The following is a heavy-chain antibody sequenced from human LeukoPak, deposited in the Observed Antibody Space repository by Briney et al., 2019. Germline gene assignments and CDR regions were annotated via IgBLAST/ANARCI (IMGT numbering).Heavy chain of an antibody. CDR2: ISAYNGNT. CDR1: GYTFTIFG. J-gene: IGHJ4*02. V-gene: IGHV1-18*01. D-gene: IGHD1-26*01. CDR3: VRDRGELPHSHFDY. Sequence: ASVKVSCKASGYTFTIFGISWVRQAPGQGLEWMGWISAYNGNTSYVQKVQGRVTMTTDTSTSTAYMELKSLRSDDTALYYCVRDRGELPHSHFDYWGQGTLVTVSS.